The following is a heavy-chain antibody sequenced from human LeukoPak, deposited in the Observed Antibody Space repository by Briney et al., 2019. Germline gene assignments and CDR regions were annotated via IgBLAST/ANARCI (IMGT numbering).Heavy chain of an antibody. CDR2: INHSGST. CDR1: GGSISSSSYY. J-gene: IGHJ4*02. V-gene: IGHV4-39*07. CDR3: ARGATKSRRDYGDYVIVGAMRIYFDY. D-gene: IGHD4-17*01. Sequence: PSETLSLTCTVSGGSISSSSYYWGWIRQPPGKGLEWIGEINHSGSTNYNPSLKSRVTISVDTSKNQFSLKLSSVTAADTAVYYCARGATKSRRDYGDYVIVGAMRIYFDYWGQGTLVTVSS.